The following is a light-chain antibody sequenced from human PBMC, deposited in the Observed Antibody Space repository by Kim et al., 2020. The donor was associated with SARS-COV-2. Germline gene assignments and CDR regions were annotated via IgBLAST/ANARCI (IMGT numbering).Light chain of an antibody. V-gene: IGLV3-19*01. CDR1: SLRIYY. CDR3: TSLASNNTVV. CDR2: GKN. Sequence: SSELTQDPAVSVALGQTVRITCQGDSLRIYYATWYQQKPGQAPILVIYGKNNRPSGIPDRFSGSSSGNTASLTINGTPAGDEADYYCTSLASNNTVVFGG. J-gene: IGLJ2*01.